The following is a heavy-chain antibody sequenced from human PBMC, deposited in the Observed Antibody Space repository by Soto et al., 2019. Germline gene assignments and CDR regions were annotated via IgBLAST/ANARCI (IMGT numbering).Heavy chain of an antibody. J-gene: IGHJ4*02. CDR2: IKSKTDGGTT. D-gene: IGHD5-18*01. CDR1: GVTLSNVW. Sequence: GGSLRLSCAVSGVTLSNVWMNWVRQAPGKGPEWVGRIKSKTDGGTTEYAAPVKDRFTISRDDSENTLYLQMNSLKTEDTAVYYCSHGYYQYFESWGQGTLVTVSS. V-gene: IGHV3-15*07. CDR3: SHGYYQYFES.